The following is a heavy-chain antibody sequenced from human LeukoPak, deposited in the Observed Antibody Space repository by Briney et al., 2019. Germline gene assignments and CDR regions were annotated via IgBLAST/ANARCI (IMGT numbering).Heavy chain of an antibody. CDR3: ASVTNYDSSGYLGY. D-gene: IGHD3-22*01. Sequence: PGGSLRLSCAASGFTFSSYAMSWVRQAPGKGLEWVSAISGSGGSTYYADSVKGRFTISRDNSKNTLYLQMNSLRAEDTAVYYCASVTNYDSSGYLGYWGQGTLVTVSS. J-gene: IGHJ4*02. CDR2: ISGSGGST. V-gene: IGHV3-23*01. CDR1: GFTFSSYA.